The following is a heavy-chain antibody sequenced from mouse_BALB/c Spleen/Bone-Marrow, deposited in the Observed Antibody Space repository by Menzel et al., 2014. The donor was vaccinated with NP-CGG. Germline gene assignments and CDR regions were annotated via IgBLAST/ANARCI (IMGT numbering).Heavy chain of an antibody. CDR2: IGPANGNT. J-gene: IGHJ1*01. Sequence: VQLKQSGAELVKPGASVKLSCTASGFNIKDTYMHWVKQRPEQGLEWIGRIGPANGNTKYDPKFQGKATITADTSSNTAYLQLSSLTSEDTAVYYCASYRYAWYFDVWGAGTTVTVSS. D-gene: IGHD2-14*01. V-gene: IGHV14-3*02. CDR3: ASYRYAWYFDV. CDR1: GFNIKDTY.